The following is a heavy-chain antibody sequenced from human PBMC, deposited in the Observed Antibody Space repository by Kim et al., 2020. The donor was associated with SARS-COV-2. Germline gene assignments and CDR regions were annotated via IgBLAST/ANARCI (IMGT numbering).Heavy chain of an antibody. Sequence: GNPTYAQGFTGRFVFSLDTSVSTAYLQISSLKAEDTAVYYCARDGGIDYWGQGTLVTVSS. V-gene: IGHV7-4-1*02. J-gene: IGHJ4*02. CDR3: ARDGGIDY. CDR2: GNP. D-gene: IGHD3-16*01.